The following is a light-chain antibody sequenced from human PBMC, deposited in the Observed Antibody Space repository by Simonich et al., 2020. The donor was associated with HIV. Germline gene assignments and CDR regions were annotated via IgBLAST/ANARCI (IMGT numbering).Light chain of an antibody. CDR3: GAWDDSLSGPV. CDR2: RNN. CDR1: SSNTGSNF. Sequence: QSVLTQPPSASGTPGPRVPLSCSGSSSNTGSNFVYWYQPLPGTAPKLLNSRNNRRPSGVPDRFSGSKSGTSASLAISGLRAEDEADYYCGAWDDSLSGPVFGGGSKLTVL. J-gene: IGLJ3*02. V-gene: IGLV1-47*01.